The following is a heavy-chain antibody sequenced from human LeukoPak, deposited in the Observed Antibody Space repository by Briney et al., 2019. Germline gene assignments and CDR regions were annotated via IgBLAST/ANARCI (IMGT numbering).Heavy chain of an antibody. CDR3: AKDRITGTNNWFDP. Sequence: PGGSLRLSCAASGFTFSSYAMSWVRQAPGKGLEWVSAISGSGGSTYYADSVKGRFTISRDNYKNTLYLQMNSLRAEEKAVYYCAKDRITGTNNWFDPWGQGTLVTVSS. CDR2: ISGSGGST. J-gene: IGHJ5*02. D-gene: IGHD1-7*01. CDR1: GFTFSSYA. V-gene: IGHV3-23*01.